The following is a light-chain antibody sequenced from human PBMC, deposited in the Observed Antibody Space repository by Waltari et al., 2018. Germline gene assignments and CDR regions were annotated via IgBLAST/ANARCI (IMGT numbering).Light chain of an antibody. Sequence: RASQSISNYLTWYQQKPGQAPRLLIYGASNRATGIPARFSGSGSGTDFTLTISSLQPEDFAVYYCQQRSNWPLTFGGGTKVEIK. V-gene: IGKV3-11*01. CDR3: QQRSNWPLT. CDR2: GAS. J-gene: IGKJ4*01. CDR1: QSISNY.